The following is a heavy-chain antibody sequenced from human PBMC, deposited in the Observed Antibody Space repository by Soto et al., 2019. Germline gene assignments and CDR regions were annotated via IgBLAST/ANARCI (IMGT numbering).Heavy chain of an antibody. CDR1: GGSISSGCDS. CDR3: ARFTHNYTSGRDYNWFDP. V-gene: IGHV4-61*01. CDR2: IYHSGST. Sequence: PSVTMSVTCAVAGGSISSGCDSWSWIKQPPGKGLEWIGYIYHSGSTNYNPTLKSRVTISADTSKNHLSLKLSSVTAADTAVYYCARFTHNYTSGRDYNWFDPWGQGTLVTVSS. D-gene: IGHD3-10*01. J-gene: IGHJ5*02.